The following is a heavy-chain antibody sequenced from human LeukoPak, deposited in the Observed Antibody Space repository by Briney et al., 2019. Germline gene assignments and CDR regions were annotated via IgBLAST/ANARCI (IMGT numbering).Heavy chain of an antibody. Sequence: SETLSLTCTVSGGSISSSSYYWGWIRQPPGKGLEWIGSIYYSGSSYYSPSLKSRVTISVDTSKNQFSLKLSSVTAADTAVYYCASSYFDNSLHAYDIWGQGTMVTVSS. CDR1: GGSISSSSYY. CDR3: ASSYFDNSLHAYDI. CDR2: IYYSGSS. D-gene: IGHD3-22*01. J-gene: IGHJ3*02. V-gene: IGHV4-39*01.